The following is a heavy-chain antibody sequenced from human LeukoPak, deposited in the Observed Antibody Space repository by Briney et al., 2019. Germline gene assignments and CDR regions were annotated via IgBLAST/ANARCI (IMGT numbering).Heavy chain of an antibody. V-gene: IGHV3-30-3*01. Sequence: SGGSLRLSCAASGFTFSSYAMHWVRQVPGKGLEWVAVISYDGSNKYYADSVKGRFTISRDSSKNTLYLQMNSLRAEDTAVYYCARDPSSGYYYYFDYWGQGTLVTVSS. CDR1: GFTFSSYA. CDR3: ARDPSSGYYYYFDY. D-gene: IGHD3-22*01. J-gene: IGHJ4*02. CDR2: ISYDGSNK.